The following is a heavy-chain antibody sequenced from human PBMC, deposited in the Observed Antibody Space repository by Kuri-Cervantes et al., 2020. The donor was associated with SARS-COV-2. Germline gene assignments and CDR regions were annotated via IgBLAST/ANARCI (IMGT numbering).Heavy chain of an antibody. J-gene: IGHJ3*02. V-gene: IGHV3-7*01. CDR2: IKKDGSEK. CDR3: AREQWLELDAFDI. Sequence: GESLKISCAASGFSFSMYWMSWVRQAPGKGLEWVANIKKDGSEKYYVDSVKGRFTISRDNAKNSLYLQMNSLRAEDTAVYYCAREQWLELDAFDIWAKGQWSPSPQ. CDR1: GFSFSMYW. D-gene: IGHD6-19*01.